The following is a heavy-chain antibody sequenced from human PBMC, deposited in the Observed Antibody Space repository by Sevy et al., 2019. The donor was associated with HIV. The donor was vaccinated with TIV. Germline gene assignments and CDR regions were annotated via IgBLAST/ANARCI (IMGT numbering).Heavy chain of an antibody. CDR2: FSHSGTT. Sequence: SETLSLTCTVSGDSISNKYWSWIRQPPGKGLEWIGYFSHSGTTNYNPSLKRGITISEDTSKNQFSLKLTSVTAADTAIYFCARDSTTRPRVLDYWGQGTLVTVSS. J-gene: IGHJ4*02. V-gene: IGHV4-59*01. CDR1: GDSISNKY. CDR3: ARDSTTRPRVLDY. D-gene: IGHD1-1*01.